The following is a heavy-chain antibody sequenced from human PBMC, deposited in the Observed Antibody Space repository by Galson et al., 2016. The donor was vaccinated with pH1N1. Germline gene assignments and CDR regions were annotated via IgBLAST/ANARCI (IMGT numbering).Heavy chain of an antibody. CDR3: ARAVFYDVELVDYYFDY. V-gene: IGHV3-30*04. CDR2: ISNDGSKK. J-gene: IGHJ4*02. Sequence: SLRLSCAASGFTFSSYPIHWVRQPPGKGLEWVAVISNDGSKKYYADSVGGRFTISRDNSKSTLYLQMNSLRAEDTAVYYCARAVFYDVELVDYYFDYWGQGTLVTVSS. D-gene: IGHD5-12*01. CDR1: GFTFSSYP.